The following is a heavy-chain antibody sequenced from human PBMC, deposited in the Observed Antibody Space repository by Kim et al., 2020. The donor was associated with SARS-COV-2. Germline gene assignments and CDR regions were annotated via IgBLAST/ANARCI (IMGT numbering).Heavy chain of an antibody. J-gene: IGHJ6*02. D-gene: IGHD5-12*01. V-gene: IGHV3-23*01. Sequence: SVKGRFTISRDNSKNTLYLQMNSLRAEDMAVYYCAKAVATIGYYYYGMDVWGQGTTVTVSS. CDR3: AKAVATIGYYYYGMDV.